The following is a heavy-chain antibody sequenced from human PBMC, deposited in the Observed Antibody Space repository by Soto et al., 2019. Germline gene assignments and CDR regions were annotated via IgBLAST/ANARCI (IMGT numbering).Heavy chain of an antibody. V-gene: IGHV4-39*01. J-gene: IGHJ4*02. Sequence: SETKCLTCTVSGGSISSGGCYWGWIRKPPGKGLEWIGSIYYSGSTYYNPSLKSRVTISVDTSKNQFSLKLSSVTAADTAVYYCARHFRRWFDYGGNSGLDYWGQGTLVTVSS. CDR3: ARHFRRWFDYGGNSGLDY. CDR1: GGSISSGGCY. CDR2: IYYSGST. D-gene: IGHD4-17*01.